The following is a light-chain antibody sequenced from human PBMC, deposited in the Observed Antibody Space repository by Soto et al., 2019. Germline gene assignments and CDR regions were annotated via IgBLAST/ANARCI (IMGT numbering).Light chain of an antibody. J-gene: IGLJ3*02. CDR1: SSDVGIYNY. V-gene: IGLV2-14*01. Sequence: QSALTQPASVSGSPGQSITISCTGTSSDVGIYNYVSWYQQQPGKAPKLIICEVYNRPSGVSNRFSGSKSGNTASLTISGLRPEDEADYYCTSFTTSSIWVFGGGTKVTVL. CDR3: TSFTTSSIWV. CDR2: EVY.